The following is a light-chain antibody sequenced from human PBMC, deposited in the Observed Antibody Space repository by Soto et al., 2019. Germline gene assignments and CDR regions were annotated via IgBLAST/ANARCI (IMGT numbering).Light chain of an antibody. CDR3: QQYGSSPLT. J-gene: IGKJ4*01. CDR2: GAS. Sequence: EIVMTQSPATLSVSPGERATLSCSASQSVSSSYLAWYQQKPGQAPRLLIYGASSRATGIPDRFSGSGSGTDFTLTISRLEPEDFAVYYCQQYGSSPLTFGGGTKVDNK. V-gene: IGKV3-20*01. CDR1: QSVSSSY.